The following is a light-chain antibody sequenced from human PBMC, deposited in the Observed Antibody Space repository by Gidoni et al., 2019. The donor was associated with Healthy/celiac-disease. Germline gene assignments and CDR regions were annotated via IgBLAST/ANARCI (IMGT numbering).Light chain of an antibody. CDR2: LNSDGSH. Sequence: QLVLPQSPSASASLGASVKLTCTLSSGHSSYAIAWHQQQPEKGPRYLMKLNSDGSHTKGDGIPDRFSGSISGAERYLTISSLQSEDEADYYCQTWGTGIQVFGGGTKLTVL. V-gene: IGLV4-69*01. CDR3: QTWGTGIQV. J-gene: IGLJ2*01. CDR1: SGHSSYA.